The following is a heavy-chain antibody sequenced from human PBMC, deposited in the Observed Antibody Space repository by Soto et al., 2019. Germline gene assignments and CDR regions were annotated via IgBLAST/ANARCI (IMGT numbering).Heavy chain of an antibody. V-gene: IGHV1-69*12. J-gene: IGHJ5*02. CDR1: GGTFSSYA. D-gene: IGHD3-3*01. CDR3: ARGRTIFGVVINWFDP. Sequence: QVQLVQSGAEVKKPGSSVKVSCKASGGTFSSYAISWVRQAPGQGLEWMGGIIPIFGTANYAQKFQGRVTIAADDSTSTAYMGLSSLRSEETAVYYCARGRTIFGVVINWFDPWGQGTLVTVSS. CDR2: IIPIFGTA.